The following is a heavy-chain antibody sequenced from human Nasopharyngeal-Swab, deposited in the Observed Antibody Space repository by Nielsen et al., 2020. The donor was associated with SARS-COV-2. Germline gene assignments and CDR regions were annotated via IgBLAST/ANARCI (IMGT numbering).Heavy chain of an antibody. V-gene: IGHV3-23*01. CDR3: AKCSGSGIWDLTPVDY. Sequence: GVLKISCAVSGFSTSHVHWVRQAPGKGLEWVSAISGSGGSTYYADSVKGRFTISRDNSKNTLYLQMNSLRAEDTAVYYCAKCSGSGIWDLTPVDYWGQGTLVTVSS. CDR1: GFSTSH. J-gene: IGHJ4*02. CDR2: ISGSGGST. D-gene: IGHD1-26*01.